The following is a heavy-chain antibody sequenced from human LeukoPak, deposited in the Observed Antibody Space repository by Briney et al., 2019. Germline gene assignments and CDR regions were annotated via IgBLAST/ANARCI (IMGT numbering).Heavy chain of an antibody. Sequence: GGSLRLSCAASGLTFSSYAMSWVRQAPGKGLEWVSSVNGSGYSAYYADSVKGRFTISRDNSKDTLFLQMSTLTVEDTAVYYCAKVVSYSSGWFFHHWGQGTLVTVSS. V-gene: IGHV3-23*01. J-gene: IGHJ1*01. D-gene: IGHD6-19*01. CDR1: GLTFSSYA. CDR3: AKVVSYSSGWFFHH. CDR2: VNGSGYSA.